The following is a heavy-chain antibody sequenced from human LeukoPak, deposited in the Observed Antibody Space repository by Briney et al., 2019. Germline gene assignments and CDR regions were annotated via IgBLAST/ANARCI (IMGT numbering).Heavy chain of an antibody. CDR2: MNPNSGNT. V-gene: IGHV1-8*01. CDR1: GYTFTSYD. Sequence: ASVKVSCKASGYTFTSYDINWVRQATGQGLEWMGWMNPNSGNTGYAQKFQGRVTMTRNTSISTAYMELSSLRSEDTAVYYCARRFAAAGTKRGFDYWGQVTLVTVSS. CDR3: ARRFAAAGTKRGFDY. D-gene: IGHD6-13*01. J-gene: IGHJ4*02.